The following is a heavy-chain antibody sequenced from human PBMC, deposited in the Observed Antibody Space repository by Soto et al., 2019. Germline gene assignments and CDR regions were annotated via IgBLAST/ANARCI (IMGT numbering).Heavy chain of an antibody. CDR3: VYGDCSSTSCYSRHFDY. Sequence: SVKVSCKASGGTFSSYAISWVRQAPGQGLEWMGGIIPIFGTANYAQKFQGRVTITADESTSTAYMELSSLRSEDTAVYYCVYGDCSSTSCYSRHFDYWGQGTLVTVSS. V-gene: IGHV1-69*13. D-gene: IGHD2-2*01. CDR1: GGTFSSYA. J-gene: IGHJ4*02. CDR2: IIPIFGTA.